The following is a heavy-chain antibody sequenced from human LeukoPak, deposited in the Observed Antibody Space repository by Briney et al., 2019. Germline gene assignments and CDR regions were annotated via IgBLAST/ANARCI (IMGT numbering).Heavy chain of an antibody. CDR3: AKFASASCCQSAFDI. D-gene: IGHD2-2*01. CDR1: GFTFSNYA. V-gene: IGHV3-23*01. Sequence: GGSLRLSCAASGFTFSNYAMGWVRLAPGKGLEWVSTISGSGDSTYYADSVKDRFAIFRDNSKSTLHLQMNSLRAEDTAVYYCAKFASASCCQSAFDIWGQGTMVTVSS. J-gene: IGHJ3*02. CDR2: ISGSGDST.